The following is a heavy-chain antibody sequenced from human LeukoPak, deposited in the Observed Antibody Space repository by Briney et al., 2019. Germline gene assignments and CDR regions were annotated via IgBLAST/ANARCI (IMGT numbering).Heavy chain of an antibody. V-gene: IGHV4-39*07. Sequence: NPSETLSLTCTVSGGSISSSSYYWGWIRQPPGKGLEWIGSIYYSGSTYYNPSLKSRVTISVDTSKNQFSLKLSSVTAADTAVYYCARERPNSSSWYARWFDPWGQGTLVTVSS. CDR1: GGSISSSSYY. J-gene: IGHJ5*02. CDR3: ARERPNSSSWYARWFDP. D-gene: IGHD6-13*01. CDR2: IYYSGST.